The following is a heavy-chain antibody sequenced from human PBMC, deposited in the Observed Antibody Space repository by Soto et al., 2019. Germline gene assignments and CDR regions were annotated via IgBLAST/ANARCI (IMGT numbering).Heavy chain of an antibody. V-gene: IGHV3-9*01. J-gene: IGHJ5*02. D-gene: IGHD6-13*01. Sequence: EVQLVESGGGLVQPGRSLRLSCAASGFTFDDYAMHWVRQAPGKGLEWVSGISWNSGSIGYADSVKGRFTSSRDNAKNSLYLQMNSLRAEDTALYYCAKDISGIAAAGGWFDPWGQGTLVTVSS. CDR3: AKDISGIAAAGGWFDP. CDR1: GFTFDDYA. CDR2: ISWNSGSI.